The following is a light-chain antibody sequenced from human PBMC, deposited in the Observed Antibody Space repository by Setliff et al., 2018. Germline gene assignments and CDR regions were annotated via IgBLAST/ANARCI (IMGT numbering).Light chain of an antibody. J-gene: IGLJ2*01. CDR1: SRDVGSYNY. V-gene: IGLV2-11*01. Sequence: ALTQPRSVSGSPGQSVTISCTGTSRDVGSYNYVSWYQQYPGKAPKLMIYDVTKRPSGIPDRFSASKSGDTASLTISGLRAEDEADYYCCSFAGRFYVRFGGGTK. CDR3: CSFAGRFYVR. CDR2: DVT.